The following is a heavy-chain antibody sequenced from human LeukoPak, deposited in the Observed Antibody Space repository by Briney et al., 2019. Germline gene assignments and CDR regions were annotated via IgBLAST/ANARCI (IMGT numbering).Heavy chain of an antibody. J-gene: IGHJ5*02. CDR2: IYYSGST. D-gene: IGHD1-26*01. CDR3: ARLQWELLFGFDP. CDR1: GGSISSYY. V-gene: IGHV4-59*08. Sequence: SETLSLTCTVSGGSISSYYWSWIRQPPGRGLEWIGYIYYSGSTNYNPSLKSRVTISVDTSKNQFSLKLSSVTAADTAVYYCARLQWELLFGFDPWGQGTLVTVSS.